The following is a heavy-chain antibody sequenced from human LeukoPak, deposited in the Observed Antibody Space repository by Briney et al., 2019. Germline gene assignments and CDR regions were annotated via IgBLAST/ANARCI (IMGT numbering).Heavy chain of an antibody. V-gene: IGHV4-4*07. CDR2: IYTSGST. CDR1: GGSISSYY. D-gene: IGHD1-7*01. J-gene: IGHJ5*02. CDR3: ARDRGMWVTGTTNWFDP. Sequence: SETLSLTRLVSGGSISSYYWSWIRQPAGKGLEGIGRIYTSGSTNHNPSLQSRVTMSVDTSKNQFSLKLSSVTAADTAVYYCARDRGMWVTGTTNWFDPWGQGTLVTVSS.